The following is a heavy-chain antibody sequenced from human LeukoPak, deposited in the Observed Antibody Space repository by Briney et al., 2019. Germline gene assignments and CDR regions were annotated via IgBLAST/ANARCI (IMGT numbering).Heavy chain of an antibody. J-gene: IGHJ6*02. Sequence: RSLRLSCSVSGFTFSSHAMHWVRQAPGKGLEWVAVIWYDGSNKYYADSVKGRFTISRDNSKNTLYLQMNSLRAEDTAVYYCARGSYAYYYYGMDVWGQGTTVTVSS. CDR2: IWYDGSNK. V-gene: IGHV3-33*08. CDR1: GFTFSSHA. CDR3: ARGSYAYYYYGMDV.